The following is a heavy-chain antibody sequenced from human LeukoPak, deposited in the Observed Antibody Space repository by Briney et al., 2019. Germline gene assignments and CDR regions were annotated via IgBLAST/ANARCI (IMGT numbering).Heavy chain of an antibody. CDR1: GYSFTTYW. D-gene: IGHD1-7*01. Sequence: GASLQICGEGAGYSFTTYWIGWVRQLPGKGVEWMGIIYPDDSDTIYSPSCQGQVTISAYTSIGTAYLQWISLKASDTAMYYCATEGTYQLHLGQGTLVTVSS. CDR2: IYPDDSDT. V-gene: IGHV5-51*01. J-gene: IGHJ4*02. CDR3: ATEGTYQLH.